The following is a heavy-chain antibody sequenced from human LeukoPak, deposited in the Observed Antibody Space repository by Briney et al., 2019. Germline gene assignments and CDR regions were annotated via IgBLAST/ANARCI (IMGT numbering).Heavy chain of an antibody. J-gene: IGHJ4*02. CDR1: GGSVISSDFH. V-gene: IGHV4-39*07. CDR3: ARVVAVAGFFDY. CDR2: ISHSGIT. Sequence: SETLSLTCTVPGGSVISSDFHWGFSRQAPGKGLEWIGSISHSGITYYNPSLKSRATVSVDTSRNQFSLSLKSVTAADTAVYYCARVVAVAGFFDYWGQGTLVTVSS. D-gene: IGHD6-19*01.